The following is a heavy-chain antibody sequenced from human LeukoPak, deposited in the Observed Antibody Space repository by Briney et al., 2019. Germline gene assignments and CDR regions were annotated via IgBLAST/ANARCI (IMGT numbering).Heavy chain of an antibody. V-gene: IGHV4-39*01. CDR2: IYYSGST. Sequence: SETLSLTCAVSGGSFSDYQWNWIRQSPGKGLEWIGSIYYSGSTYYNPSLKSRVTISVDTSKNQFSLKLSSVTAADTAVYYCARRAIAMALDYWGQGTLVTVSS. CDR1: GGSFSDYQ. D-gene: IGHD6-19*01. J-gene: IGHJ4*02. CDR3: ARRAIAMALDY.